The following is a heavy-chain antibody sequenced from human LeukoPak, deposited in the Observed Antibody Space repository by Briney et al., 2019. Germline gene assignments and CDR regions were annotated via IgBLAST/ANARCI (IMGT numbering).Heavy chain of an antibody. J-gene: IGHJ6*03. CDR1: GFTFDDYG. CDR2: INWNGGST. V-gene: IGHV3-20*01. Sequence: PGGSLRLSCAASGFTFDDYGMSWVRQAPGKGLEWVSGINWNGGSTGYADSVKGRFTISRDNAKNSLYLQMNSLRAEDTALYHCARVGRRVINYYYYYYMDVWGKGTTVTVSS. CDR3: ARVGRRVINYYYYYYMDV. D-gene: IGHD3-9*01.